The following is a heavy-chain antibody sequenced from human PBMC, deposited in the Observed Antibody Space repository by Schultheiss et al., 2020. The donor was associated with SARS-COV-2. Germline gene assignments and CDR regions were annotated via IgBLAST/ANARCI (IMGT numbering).Heavy chain of an antibody. D-gene: IGHD6-6*01. CDR1: GYTFTGYY. V-gene: IGHV1-2*02. J-gene: IGHJ4*02. CDR2: INPNSGGT. Sequence: ASVKVSCKASGYTFTGYYMHWVRQAPGQGLEWMGWINPNSGGTNYAQKFQGRVTMTRDTSISTAYMELSRLRSDDTAVYYCARHRDIATRPLYFDYWGQGALVTVSS. CDR3: ARHRDIATRPLYFDY.